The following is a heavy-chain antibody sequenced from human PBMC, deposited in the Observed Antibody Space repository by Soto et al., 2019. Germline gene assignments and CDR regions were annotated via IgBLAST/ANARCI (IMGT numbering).Heavy chain of an antibody. J-gene: IGHJ4*02. V-gene: IGHV4-59*01. CDR2: IYYSGST. CDR3: ARVREGQMATLYYFDY. CDR1: GGSISSYY. Sequence: SETLSLTCTVSGGSISSYYWSWIRQPPGKGLEWIGYIYYSGSTNYNPSLKSRVTISVDTSKNQFSLKLSSVTAADTAVYYCARVREGQMATLYYFDYWGQGTLVTVSS. D-gene: IGHD5-12*01.